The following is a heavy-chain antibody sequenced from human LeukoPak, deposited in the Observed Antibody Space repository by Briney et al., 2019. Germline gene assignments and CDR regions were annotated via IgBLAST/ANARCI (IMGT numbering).Heavy chain of an antibody. CDR1: GGSISSSSYY. V-gene: IGHV4-39*01. CDR2: IYYSGST. D-gene: IGHD6-19*01. CDR3: ARLLTAYSSGWPRYFDY. Sequence: SETLSLTCTVSGGSISSSSYYWGWIRQPPGKGLEWIGSIYYSGSTYYNPSLKSRVTISVDTSKNQFSLKLSSVTAADTAVYYCARLLTAYSSGWPRYFDYWGQGALVTVSS. J-gene: IGHJ4*02.